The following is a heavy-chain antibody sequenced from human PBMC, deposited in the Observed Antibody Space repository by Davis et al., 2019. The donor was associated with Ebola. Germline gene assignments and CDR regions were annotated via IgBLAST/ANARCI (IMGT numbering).Heavy chain of an antibody. D-gene: IGHD3-10*01. J-gene: IGHJ5*02. CDR1: GASISSDDYY. V-gene: IGHV4-31*03. CDR2: IYYSGST. Sequence: SETLSLTCTVSGASISSDDYYWTWIRQHPGKGLEWIEYIYYSGSTYYNPSLKSRVTISVDTSKNQFSLKLSSVTAADTAVYYCARDATPRVRGVMTFDPWGQGTLVTVSS. CDR3: ARDATPRVRGVMTFDP.